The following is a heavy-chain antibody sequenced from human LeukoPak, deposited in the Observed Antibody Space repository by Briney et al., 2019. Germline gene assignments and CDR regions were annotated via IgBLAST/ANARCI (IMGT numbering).Heavy chain of an antibody. CDR1: GDSVSSSSAA. D-gene: IGHD1-26*01. V-gene: IGHV6-1*01. CDR2: TYYRSKWYN. Sequence: SQTLSLTCAISGDSVSSSSAAWNWIRQSPSRGLEWLGKTYYRSKWYNDYAVSVKSRITVNADTSKNQISLQLTSVTPEDTAVYYCARETPPSGTVGAIRFDYWGQGTLVTVSS. CDR3: ARETPPSGTVGAIRFDY. J-gene: IGHJ4*02.